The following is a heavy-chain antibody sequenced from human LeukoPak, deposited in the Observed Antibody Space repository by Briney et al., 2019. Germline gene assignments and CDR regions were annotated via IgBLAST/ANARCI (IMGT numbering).Heavy chain of an antibody. D-gene: IGHD3-9*01. CDR3: ARDNFATSGVKYFQH. V-gene: IGHV1-69*05. CDR2: IIPKFGSA. J-gene: IGHJ1*01. CDR1: GHTFTSYG. Sequence: GASVKVSCKASGHTFTSYGISWVRQAPGQGLEWMGGIIPKFGSANYAQRFQGRVTITTDEATTTVYMELSSLRSDDTAVYYCARDNFATSGVKYFQHWGQGTLVTVSS.